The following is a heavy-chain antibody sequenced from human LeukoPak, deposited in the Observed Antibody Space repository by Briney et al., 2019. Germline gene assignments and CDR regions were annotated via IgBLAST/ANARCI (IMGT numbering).Heavy chain of an antibody. D-gene: IGHD3-10*01. CDR2: IHYSARI. J-gene: IGHJ4*02. CDR3: ARDLVYYGSGSYVDY. V-gene: IGHV4-38-2*02. CDR1: GYSISSGYY. Sequence: SETLSLTCTVSGYSISSGYYWGWIRQPPGKGLEWIGSIHYSARIYYNPSLKSRVTISVDTSKNQFSLKLSSVTAADTAVYYCARDLVYYGSGSYVDYWGQGTLVTVSS.